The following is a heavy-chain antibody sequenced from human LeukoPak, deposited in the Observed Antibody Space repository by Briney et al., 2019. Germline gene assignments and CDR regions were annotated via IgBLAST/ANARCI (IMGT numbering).Heavy chain of an antibody. D-gene: IGHD3-22*01. V-gene: IGHV3-48*03. CDR1: GFTFSSYE. Sequence: GGSLRLSCAASGFTFSSYEMNWVRQAPGKGLEWVSYISSSGSTIYYADSVKGRFTISRDNAKNSLYLQMNSLRAEDTAVYYCARVDPFDYYDSSPLKADYWGQGTLVTVSS. CDR3: ARVDPFDYYDSSPLKADY. CDR2: ISSSGSTI. J-gene: IGHJ4*02.